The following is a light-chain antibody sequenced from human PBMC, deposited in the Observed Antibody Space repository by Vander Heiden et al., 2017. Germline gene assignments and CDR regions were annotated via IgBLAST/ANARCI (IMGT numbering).Light chain of an antibody. V-gene: IGKV3-20*01. CDR1: QSVSGSY. CDR2: GAS. CDR3: QQYGSSPPYT. Sequence: IVLTQSPGTLSLSQGERATLSCRASQSVSGSYLAWYQQKYGQAPRLLIYGASSRPAGIPDRFSGSGSGTDFTLTISRLDPEDFGVYYCQQYGSSPPYTFGQGTKLEIK. J-gene: IGKJ2*01.